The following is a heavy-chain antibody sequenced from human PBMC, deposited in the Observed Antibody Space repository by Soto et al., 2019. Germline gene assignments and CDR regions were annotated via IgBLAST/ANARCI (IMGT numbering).Heavy chain of an antibody. CDR1: GYTFSSYA. D-gene: IGHD7-27*01. Sequence: ASVKVSCKASGYTFSSYAMHWVRQAPGQRLEWMGWINAGYGNTKSSQKFQDRVTISRDSSASTAYMELTSLRSEDTAVYYCARDTGDGTFDFWGQGTLVTVSS. J-gene: IGHJ4*02. V-gene: IGHV1-3*01. CDR2: INAGYGNT. CDR3: ARDTGDGTFDF.